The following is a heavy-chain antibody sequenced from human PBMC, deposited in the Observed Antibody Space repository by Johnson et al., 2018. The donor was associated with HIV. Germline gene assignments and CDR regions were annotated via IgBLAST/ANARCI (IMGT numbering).Heavy chain of an antibody. D-gene: IGHD2-2*01. CDR3: ARGGSSTILNAYDF. J-gene: IGHJ3*01. Sequence: QVQLVESGGGVVQPGRSLRLSCAASGFTFSSYPMHWVRQAPGKGLEWVAVISYDGSNEYYADSVKGRFTISRDNSKNTLYLQMNSFRADDTAVYYCARGGSSTILNAYDFWCQGTMVTVSS. V-gene: IGHV3-30*04. CDR1: GFTFSSYP. CDR2: ISYDGSNE.